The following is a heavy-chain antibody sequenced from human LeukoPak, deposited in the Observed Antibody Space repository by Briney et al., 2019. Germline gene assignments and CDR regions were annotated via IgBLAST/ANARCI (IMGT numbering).Heavy chain of an antibody. CDR1: GFTFGSYS. D-gene: IGHD5-12*01. CDR3: ARDPQGGYSGYDFDY. V-gene: IGHV3-21*01. J-gene: IGHJ4*02. Sequence: GGSLRLSCAASGFTFGSYSMNWVRQAPGKGLEWVSSISSSSSYIYYADSVKGRFTISRDNAKNSLYLQMNSLRAEDTAVYYCARDPQGGYSGYDFDYWGQGTLVTVSS. CDR2: ISSSSSYI.